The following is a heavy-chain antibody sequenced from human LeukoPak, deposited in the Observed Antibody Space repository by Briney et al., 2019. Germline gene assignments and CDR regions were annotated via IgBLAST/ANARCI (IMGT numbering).Heavy chain of an antibody. D-gene: IGHD3-3*01. CDR3: ATGYDFCSGLVGSDNWFDP. Sequence: SVKVSCNASGGPFRIYAISWVRQAPGQGLEWMGRIIPIFGTANYAQKFQGRVTITTDESTSTAYMELSSLRSEDTAVYYCATGYDFCSGLVGSDNWFDPWGQGTLVTVSS. V-gene: IGHV1-69*05. CDR1: GGPFRIYA. J-gene: IGHJ5*02. CDR2: IIPIFGTA.